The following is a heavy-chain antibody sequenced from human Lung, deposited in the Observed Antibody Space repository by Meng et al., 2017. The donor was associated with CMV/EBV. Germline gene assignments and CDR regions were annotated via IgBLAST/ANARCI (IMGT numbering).Heavy chain of an antibody. D-gene: IGHD4-11*01. CDR1: GGSFNDYY. Sequence: VHLRQWGSGLFKPSATLSFTFFVTGGSFNDYYWSWIRQPPGKGLEWIGEINHSGSTNDNPSLESRATISVDTSQNNLSLKLSSVTAADSAVYYCARGPTTMAHDFDYWGQGTLVTVSS. CDR3: ARGPTTMAHDFDY. V-gene: IGHV4-34*04. CDR2: INHSGST. J-gene: IGHJ4*02.